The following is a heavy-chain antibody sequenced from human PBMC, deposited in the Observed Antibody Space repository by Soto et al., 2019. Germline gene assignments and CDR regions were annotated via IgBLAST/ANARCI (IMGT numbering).Heavy chain of an antibody. J-gene: IGHJ4*02. V-gene: IGHV4-39*01. CDR2: IYYSGST. Sequence: SETQSLTCTVSGGSISSSSYYWGWIRQPPGKGLEWIGSIYYSGSTYYNPSLKSRVTISVDTSKNQFSLQLSSVTAAATAVYYCARLETTVVTSGEDWGQGTLVTVSS. CDR1: GGSISSSSYY. CDR3: ARLETTVVTSGED. D-gene: IGHD4-17*01.